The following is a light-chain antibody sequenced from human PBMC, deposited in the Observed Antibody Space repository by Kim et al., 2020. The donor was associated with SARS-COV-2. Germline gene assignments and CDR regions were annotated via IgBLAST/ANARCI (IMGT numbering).Light chain of an antibody. V-gene: IGKV2-30*01. J-gene: IGKJ4*01. Sequence: PASISCRSSQSLVYSDGNTFLNWFQQRQSQSQRRLIYNVSNRDSGFPDRFSGSGSGTDFTLEISRVEAEDVGVYYCMQGTDWPLTFGGGTKVDIK. CDR1: QSLVYSDGNTF. CDR2: NVS. CDR3: MQGTDWPLT.